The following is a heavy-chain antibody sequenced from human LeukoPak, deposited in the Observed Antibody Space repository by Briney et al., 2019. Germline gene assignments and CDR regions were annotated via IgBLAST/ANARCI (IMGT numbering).Heavy chain of an antibody. Sequence: SGGSLRLSCAASGFTVSSNYMSWVRQAPGKGLEWVSDIYSGGSTYYADFVKGRFTISRDNSKNTLYLQMNSLRAEDTAVYHCARGPLSFRERPTWGYYYMDVWGKGTTVTASS. CDR3: ARGPLSFRERPTWGYYYMDV. CDR2: IYSGGST. CDR1: GFTVSSNY. V-gene: IGHV3-66*02. D-gene: IGHD3-16*02. J-gene: IGHJ6*03.